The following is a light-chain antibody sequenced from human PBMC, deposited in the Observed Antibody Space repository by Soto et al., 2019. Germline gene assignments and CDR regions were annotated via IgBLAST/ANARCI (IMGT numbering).Light chain of an antibody. Sequence: IMLKPSASTVSLSPEETATNSCRVYKSVSSCLAGYQQKPGQAPRLLIFDSSNRATGIPARFSGSGSGTDFSLTISSLEPEDVAVYYCQQRSNWPPWTFGQGTKVDIK. CDR1: KSVSSC. CDR2: DSS. V-gene: IGKV3-11*01. J-gene: IGKJ1*01. CDR3: QQRSNWPPWT.